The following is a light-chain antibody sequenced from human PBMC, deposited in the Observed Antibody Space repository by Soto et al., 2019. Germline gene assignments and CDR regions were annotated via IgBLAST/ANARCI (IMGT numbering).Light chain of an antibody. V-gene: IGLV2-14*01. CDR1: SSDVGGYNY. CDR3: SSYTSSSPS. Sequence: QSALTQPASVSGSPGQSITISCTGTSSDVGGYNYVSWYQQHPGKAPKLMIYDVSNRPSGVSNRCSGSKSGNTASLTISGLQAEDEADYYCSSYTSSSPSFGTGTKLTVL. J-gene: IGLJ1*01. CDR2: DVS.